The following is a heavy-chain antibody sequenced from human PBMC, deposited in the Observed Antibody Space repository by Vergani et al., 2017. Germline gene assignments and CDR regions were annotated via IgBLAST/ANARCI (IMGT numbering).Heavy chain of an antibody. CDR3: ARRTFDYPNHHFDS. V-gene: IGHV4-39*01. J-gene: IGHJ4*02. CDR1: GGSISSSSYY. Sequence: QLQLQESGPGLVKPSETLSLTCTVSGGSISSSSYYWGWIRQPPGKGLEWIGSIYYSGSTYYNPSLMSRVTISVDTSKNQFSLKLSSVTAADTAVYYCARRTFDYPNHHFDSWGQGTLVTVSS. D-gene: IGHD3-9*01. CDR2: IYYSGST.